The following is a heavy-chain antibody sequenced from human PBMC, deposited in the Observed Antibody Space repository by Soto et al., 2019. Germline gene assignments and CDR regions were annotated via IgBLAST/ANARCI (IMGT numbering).Heavy chain of an antibody. D-gene: IGHD1-26*01. V-gene: IGHV3-23*01. CDR3: AKDVAHSALTGGSYDY. CDR2: ISGSGGST. CDR1: GFTFSSYA. J-gene: IGHJ4*02. Sequence: GGSLRLSCAASGFTFSSYAMSWVRQAPGKGLEWVSAISGSGGSTYYADSVKGRFTISRDNSKNTLYLQMNSLRAEDTAVYYCAKDVAHSALTGGSYDYWGQGTLVTVSS.